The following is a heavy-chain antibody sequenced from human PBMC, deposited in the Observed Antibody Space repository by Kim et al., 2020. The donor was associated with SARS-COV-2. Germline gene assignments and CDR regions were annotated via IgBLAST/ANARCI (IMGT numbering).Heavy chain of an antibody. D-gene: IGHD2-21*01. CDR1: GFTFSSYS. Sequence: GGSLRLSCAASGFTFSSYSMNWVRQAPGKGLEWVSSISSSSSYIYYAHSVKGRFTISRDNAKNSLYLQMNSLRAEDTAVYYCARDHSPYDYWGQGTLVTVSS. CDR2: ISSSSSYI. J-gene: IGHJ4*02. CDR3: ARDHSPYDY. V-gene: IGHV3-21*01.